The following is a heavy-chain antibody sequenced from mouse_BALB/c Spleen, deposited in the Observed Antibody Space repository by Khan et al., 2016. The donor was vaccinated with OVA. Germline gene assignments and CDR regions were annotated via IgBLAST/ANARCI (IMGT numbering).Heavy chain of an antibody. CDR1: GYILTSYY. V-gene: IGHV1S56*01. D-gene: IGHD1-1*01. Sequence: QVQLQQSGPELVKPGASVKMSCKASGYILTSYYIHWVKQRPGQGLEWIGWIYPGDGTTKYNEKFKDKTTLTTDKSSSPAYMLLSSLTSEDSAIYFCSRGYYGYLDYWGQGTTLTVSS. J-gene: IGHJ2*01. CDR3: SRGYYGYLDY. CDR2: IYPGDGTT.